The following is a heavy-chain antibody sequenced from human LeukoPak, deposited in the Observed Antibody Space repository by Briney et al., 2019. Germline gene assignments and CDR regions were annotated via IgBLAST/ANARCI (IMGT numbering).Heavy chain of an antibody. CDR3: ARGPDYGNYAYYFDY. V-gene: IGHV1-8*03. Sequence: ASVKVSCKASGYTFTSYDINWVRQAPGQGLEWMGWMNPNSGNTGYAQKFQGRVTITRNTSISTAYMELSSLRSEDTAVYYCARGPDYGNYAYYFDYWGQGTLVTVSS. CDR1: GYTFTSYD. D-gene: IGHD4-11*01. CDR2: MNPNSGNT. J-gene: IGHJ4*02.